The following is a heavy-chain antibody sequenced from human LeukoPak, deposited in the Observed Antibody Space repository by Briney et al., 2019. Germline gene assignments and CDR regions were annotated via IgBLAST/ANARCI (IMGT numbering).Heavy chain of an antibody. V-gene: IGHV3-23*01. CDR2: ITGSGGGT. Sequence: LRLSCAVSGFTFSNSPMSWVRQAPGKGLEWVSAITGSGGGTYYADSVKGRFTISRDNSKNTLYLQMNSLRAEDTAVYYCATDGQYGDYWYYYMDVWGKGTTVTVSS. D-gene: IGHD4/OR15-4a*01. J-gene: IGHJ6*03. CDR1: GFTFSNSP. CDR3: ATDGQYGDYWYYYMDV.